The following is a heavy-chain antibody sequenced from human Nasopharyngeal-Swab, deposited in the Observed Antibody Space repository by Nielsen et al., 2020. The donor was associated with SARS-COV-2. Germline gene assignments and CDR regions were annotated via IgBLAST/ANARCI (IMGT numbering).Heavy chain of an antibody. V-gene: IGHV3-30*03. D-gene: IGHD5-12*01. Sequence: GGSLRLSCAASGFTFSSYGMHWVRQAPGKGLEWVAVISYDGSNKYYADSVKGRFTISRDNSKNTLYLQMNTLRVEDTAMYYCARGGYSGYDDNDYWGQGTLVTVSS. CDR2: ISYDGSNK. J-gene: IGHJ4*02. CDR3: ARGGYSGYDDNDY. CDR1: GFTFSSYG.